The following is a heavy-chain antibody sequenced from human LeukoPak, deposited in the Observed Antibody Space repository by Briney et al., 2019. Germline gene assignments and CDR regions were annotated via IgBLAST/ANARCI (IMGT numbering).Heavy chain of an antibody. J-gene: IGHJ6*03. Sequence: AGGSLRLSCAASGFAFISTSIPWVRQAPGKGLEWLSYSSTVTGNIYYADSVKGRFTISRDNAKSSLYLQMSSLRAEDTAVYFCATTGNFYDMDVWGKGTTVTVSS. V-gene: IGHV3-48*04. CDR1: GFAFISTS. CDR3: ATTGNFYDMDV. CDR2: SSTVTGNI. D-gene: IGHD1-1*01.